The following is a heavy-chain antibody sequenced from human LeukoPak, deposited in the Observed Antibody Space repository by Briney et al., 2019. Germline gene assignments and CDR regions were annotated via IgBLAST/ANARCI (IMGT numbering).Heavy chain of an antibody. CDR3: ARDPPPRPIVVVITDDY. CDR2: INPNSGGT. CDR1: GYTFTGYY. D-gene: IGHD3-22*01. Sequence: ASVKVSCKASGYTFTGYYMHWVRQAPGQGLEWMGWINPNSGGTNYAQKFQGRVTMTRDTSISTAYMELSRLRSDDTAVYYCARDPPPRPIVVVITDDYWGQGTLVTVSS. V-gene: IGHV1-2*02. J-gene: IGHJ4*02.